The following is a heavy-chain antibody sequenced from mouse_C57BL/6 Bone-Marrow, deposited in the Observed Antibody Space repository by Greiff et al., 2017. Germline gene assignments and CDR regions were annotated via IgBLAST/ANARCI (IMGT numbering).Heavy chain of an antibody. D-gene: IGHD2-4*01. CDR3: ARGYDYDEGFAY. J-gene: IGHJ3*01. CDR2: IYPGGGYT. V-gene: IGHV1-63*01. Sequence: LVESGAELVRPGTSVKMSCKASGYTFTNYWIGWAKQRPGHGLEWIGDIYPGGGYTYYNEKFKGKATLTADKSSSTAYMQFSSLTSEDSAIYYCARGYDYDEGFAYWGQGTLVTVSA. CDR1: GYTFTNYW.